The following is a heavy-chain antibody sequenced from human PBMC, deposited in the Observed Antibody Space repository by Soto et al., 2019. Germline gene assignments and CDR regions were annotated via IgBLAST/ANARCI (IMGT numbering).Heavy chain of an antibody. Sequence: SETLSLTCAVYGGSFSGYYWSWICQPPGKGLEWIGEINHSGSTNYNPSLKSRVTISVDTSKNQFSLKLSSVTAADTAVYYCARGHTMKTYYYGSGSYYKIGYYFDYWGQGTLVTVSS. CDR2: INHSGST. J-gene: IGHJ4*02. V-gene: IGHV4-34*01. D-gene: IGHD3-10*01. CDR1: GGSFSGYY. CDR3: ARGHTMKTYYYGSGSYYKIGYYFDY.